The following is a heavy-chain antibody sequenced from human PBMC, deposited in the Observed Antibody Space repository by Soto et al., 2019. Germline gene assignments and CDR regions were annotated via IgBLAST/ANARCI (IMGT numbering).Heavy chain of an antibody. CDR3: ARSQGSSTSLAIYYYYYYGMDV. Sequence: QVQLVQSGAEVKKPGSSVKVSCKASGGTFSSYAISWVRQAPGQGLEWMGGIIPISDTTNYAQKFQGRVTIRAEESTSTAYMELSSLRSEDTAVYYCARSQGSSTSLAIYYYYYYGMDVWGQGTTVTVSS. D-gene: IGHD2-2*01. J-gene: IGHJ6*02. CDR2: IIPISDTT. V-gene: IGHV1-69*01. CDR1: GGTFSSYA.